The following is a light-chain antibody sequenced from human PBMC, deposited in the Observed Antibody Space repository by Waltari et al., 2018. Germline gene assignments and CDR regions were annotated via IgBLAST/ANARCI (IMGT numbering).Light chain of an antibody. Sequence: QPALTLPASVSGSPGHPLTISCSGTRRDVGLLISDSWYQQHPGKGPKLMIYDVSERPSGVSNRYSGSKSGNTASLTISGLQAEDEADYYCNSYAGSSSWVFGGGTKLTVL. J-gene: IGLJ3*02. CDR3: NSYAGSSSWV. CDR2: DVS. CDR1: RRDVGLLIS. V-gene: IGLV2-14*01.